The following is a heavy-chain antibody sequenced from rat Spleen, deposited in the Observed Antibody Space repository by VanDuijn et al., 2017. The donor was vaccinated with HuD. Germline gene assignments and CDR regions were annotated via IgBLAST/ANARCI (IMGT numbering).Heavy chain of an antibody. Sequence: EVQLVESGGGLVQPGRSLKLSCAASGFTFSDYNMAWVRQAPKKGLEWVATISYDGSSTYYRDSVKGRFTISRDNAKSTLYLQMDSLRSEDTATYYCARGGYYFDYWGQGVMVTVSS. D-gene: IGHD1-7*01. J-gene: IGHJ2*01. V-gene: IGHV5-7*01. CDR1: GFTFSDYN. CDR2: ISYDGSST. CDR3: ARGGYYFDY.